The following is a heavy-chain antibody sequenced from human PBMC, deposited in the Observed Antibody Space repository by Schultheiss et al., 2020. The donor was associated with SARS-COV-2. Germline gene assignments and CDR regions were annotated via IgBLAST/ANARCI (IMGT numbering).Heavy chain of an antibody. CDR1: GDSVSSNSAA. D-gene: IGHD5-18*01. J-gene: IGHJ6*02. CDR3: ARDVQLWFFFTGDREYGMDV. CDR2: TYYRSKWYN. V-gene: IGHV6-1*01. Sequence: SQTLSLTCAISGDSVSSNSAAWNWIRQSPSRGLEWLGRTYYRSKWYNDYAVSVKSRITINPDTSKNQFSLQLNSVTPEDTAVYYCARDVQLWFFFTGDREYGMDVWGQGTTVTVSS.